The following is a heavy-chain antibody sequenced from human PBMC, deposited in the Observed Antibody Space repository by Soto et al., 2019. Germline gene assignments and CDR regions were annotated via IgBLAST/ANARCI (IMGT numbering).Heavy chain of an antibody. J-gene: IGHJ4*02. V-gene: IGHV1-24*01. Sequence: ASVKVSCKVSGYTLTELSTHWVRHAPGKGLEWMGGFDPEDGETIYAQKFQGRVTMTEDTSTDTAYMELSSLRSEDTAVYYCAIHFPVTGVYYFVYSCQGTLVTVSS. D-gene: IGHD3-10*01. CDR1: GYTLTELS. CDR3: AIHFPVTGVYYFVY. CDR2: FDPEDGET.